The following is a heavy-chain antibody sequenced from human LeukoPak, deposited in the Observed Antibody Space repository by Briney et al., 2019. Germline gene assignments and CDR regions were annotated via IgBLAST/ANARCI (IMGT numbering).Heavy chain of an antibody. CDR1: GFTFSSSN. CDR2: ISSSSSSI. J-gene: IGHJ2*01. CDR3: ARGSYSSGWDLDL. Sequence: GGSLRLSCAASGFTFSSSNMHWVRQAPGKGLEWVSYISSSSSSIYYADSVKGRFTISRDDAKNSLYLQMNSLRAEDTAVYYCARGSYSSGWDLDLWGRGTWSLSSQ. D-gene: IGHD6-19*01. V-gene: IGHV3-48*04.